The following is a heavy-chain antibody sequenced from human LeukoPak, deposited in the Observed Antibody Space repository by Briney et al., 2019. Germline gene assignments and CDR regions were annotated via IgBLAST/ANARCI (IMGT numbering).Heavy chain of an antibody. CDR3: AKNPYEYYFDY. CDR2: INPSSGDT. D-gene: IGHD5-12*01. Sequence: VASVKVSCKASGYTLTGYYMHWVRLAPGQGLEWMGWINPSSGDTNYAQKFQGRVTMTRDTSISTAYMELSRLRSDDTAVYYCAKNPYEYYFDYWGQGTLVIVSS. V-gene: IGHV1-2*02. CDR1: GYTLTGYY. J-gene: IGHJ4*02.